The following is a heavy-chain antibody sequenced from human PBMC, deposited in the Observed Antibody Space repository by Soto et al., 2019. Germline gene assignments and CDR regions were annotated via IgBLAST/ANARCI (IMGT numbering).Heavy chain of an antibody. CDR1: GYTLTDLS. Sequence: ASVKVSCKVSGYTLTDLSMHWVRQAPGKGLEWVGGFDPEDGETIYAQKFQGRVTMTEDTSTDTAYMELSSLRTEDTAVYYFTTPTAPYDTRGWSWLDPWGQGTLVTVSS. V-gene: IGHV1-24*01. D-gene: IGHD3-22*01. CDR2: FDPEDGET. J-gene: IGHJ5*02. CDR3: TTPTAPYDTRGWSWLDP.